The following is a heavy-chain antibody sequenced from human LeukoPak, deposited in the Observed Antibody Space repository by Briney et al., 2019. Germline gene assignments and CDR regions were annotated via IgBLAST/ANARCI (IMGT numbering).Heavy chain of an antibody. Sequence: GGSLRLSCAASGFTFNTYAIYWVRQAPGKGLEWVSAISGSGGSTYYADSVKGRFTISRDNSKNTLYLQMNSLRAEDTAVYYCAKWAKYYYYGMDVWGQGTTVTVSS. J-gene: IGHJ6*02. D-gene: IGHD4/OR15-4a*01. CDR3: AKWAKYYYYGMDV. V-gene: IGHV3-23*01. CDR2: ISGSGGST. CDR1: GFTFNTYA.